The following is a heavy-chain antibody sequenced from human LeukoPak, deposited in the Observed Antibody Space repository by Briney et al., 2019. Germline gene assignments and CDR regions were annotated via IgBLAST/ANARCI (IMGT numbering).Heavy chain of an antibody. J-gene: IGHJ5*02. V-gene: IGHV4-59*01. CDR2: IYYSGST. CDR1: GGSFSGYY. Sequence: SETLSLTCAVYGGSFSGYYWSWIRQPPGKGLEWIGYIYYSGSTNYNPSLKSRVTISVDTSKNQFSLKLSSVTAADTAVYYCARGYCSSTSCYLLGRWFDPWGQGTLVTVSS. D-gene: IGHD2-2*01. CDR3: ARGYCSSTSCYLLGRWFDP.